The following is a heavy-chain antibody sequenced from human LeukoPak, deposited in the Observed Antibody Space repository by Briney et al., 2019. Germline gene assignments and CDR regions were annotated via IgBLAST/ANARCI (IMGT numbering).Heavy chain of an antibody. J-gene: IGHJ5*02. CDR2: IYYSGTT. CDR3: ARGRDYSNYVAGWFDP. CDR1: GGSISSSDYY. Sequence: SETLSLTCSVSGGSISSSDYYWGWIRQPPGKGLEWIGSIYYSGTTYYNPSLKSRVIISVDTSKNQFSLKLRSVTAADTAVYYCARGRDYSNYVAGWFDPWGQGTLVTVSP. V-gene: IGHV4-39*01. D-gene: IGHD4-11*01.